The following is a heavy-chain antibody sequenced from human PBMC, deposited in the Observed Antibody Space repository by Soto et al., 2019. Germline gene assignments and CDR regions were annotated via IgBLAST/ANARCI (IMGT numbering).Heavy chain of an antibody. CDR3: ARLQWELLFDY. CDR2: IYYSGST. J-gene: IGHJ4*02. D-gene: IGHD1-26*01. V-gene: IGHV4-39*01. Sequence: SETLSLTCTVSGGSISSSSYYWGWIRQPPGKGLEWIGSIYYSGSTYYNTSLKSRVTISVDTSKNQFTLKLRSVTAADTAVYYCARLQWELLFDYWGQGTLVTVSS. CDR1: GGSISSSSYY.